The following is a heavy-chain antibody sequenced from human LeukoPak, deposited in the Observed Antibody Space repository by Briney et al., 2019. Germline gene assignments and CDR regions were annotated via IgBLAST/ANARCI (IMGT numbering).Heavy chain of an antibody. CDR2: IRSEAYGVTT. D-gene: IGHD3-3*01. V-gene: IGHV3-49*04. J-gene: IGHJ6*03. CDR3: TRVPAKANYDFWSGYDYYYYMDV. CDR1: GFTFGDYA. Sequence: GGSLRLSCTASGFTFGDYAMSWVRQAPGKGLEWVGFIRSEAYGVTTEYAASVKGRFTISRDDSKNIAYLQMNSLKTEDTAVYYCTRVPAKANYDFWSGYDYYYYMDVWGKGTTVTVSS.